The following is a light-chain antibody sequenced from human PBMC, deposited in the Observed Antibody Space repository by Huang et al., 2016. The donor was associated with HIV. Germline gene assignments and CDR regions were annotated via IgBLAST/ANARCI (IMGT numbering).Light chain of an antibody. CDR1: RTVSTY. CDR3: HQYNNWLLS. V-gene: IGKV3-15*01. J-gene: IGKJ4*01. Sequence: IVMTQSPATLSVSPGESVTLSCRANRTVSTYLAWYQQRPVQAPRLLIYGSSTRAPGIPARFSGSGSGTDFSLTISSLQSEDFALYYCHQYNNWLLSFGGGTRVDI. CDR2: GSS.